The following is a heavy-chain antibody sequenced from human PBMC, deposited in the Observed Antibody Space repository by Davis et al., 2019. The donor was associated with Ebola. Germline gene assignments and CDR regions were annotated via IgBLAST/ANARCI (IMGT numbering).Heavy chain of an antibody. V-gene: IGHV3-23*01. CDR1: GFTFSSYA. Sequence: GGSLRLSCAASGFTFSSYAMSWVRQAPGKGLVWVSAISGSGGSTYYADSVKGRFTISRDNAKNTLYLQMNSLRVEDTAVYYCTRVIDGDYDGNWGQGTLVTVSS. D-gene: IGHD4-17*01. CDR2: ISGSGGST. J-gene: IGHJ4*02. CDR3: TRVIDGDYDGN.